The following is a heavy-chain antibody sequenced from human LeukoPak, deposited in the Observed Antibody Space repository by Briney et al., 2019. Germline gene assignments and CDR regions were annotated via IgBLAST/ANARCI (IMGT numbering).Heavy chain of an antibody. J-gene: IGHJ5*02. CDR1: GYTFTSYG. V-gene: IGHV1-18*03. Sequence: ASVKVSCKASGYTFTSYGISWVRQAPGQGLEWMGWISAYNGNTNYAKKLQGRGTMTTDTSPSTAYMGLRSLRSDDMAVYYCARAGSGFLEWLSPINWFDPWGQGTLVTVSS. D-gene: IGHD3-3*01. CDR2: ISAYNGNT. CDR3: ARAGSGFLEWLSPINWFDP.